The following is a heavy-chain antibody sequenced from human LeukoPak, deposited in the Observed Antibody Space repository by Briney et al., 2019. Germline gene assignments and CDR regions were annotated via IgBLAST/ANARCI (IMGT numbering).Heavy chain of an antibody. CDR3: TRVHYSCSGLSSYFDY. Sequence: SETLSLTCTVSGGSIRSYYGMWMRQSPGKGLEWIGYIYYTGSTNYNPSLKSRVTISVDTSKNQFSLNLRTVTSADTAIYYCTRVHYSCSGLSSYFDYWGQGTLVTVSS. D-gene: IGHD3-10*01. J-gene: IGHJ4*02. CDR1: GGSIRSYY. V-gene: IGHV4-59*01. CDR2: IYYTGST.